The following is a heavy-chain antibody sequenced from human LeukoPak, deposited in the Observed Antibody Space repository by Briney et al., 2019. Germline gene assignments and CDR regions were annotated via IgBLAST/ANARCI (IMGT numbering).Heavy chain of an antibody. Sequence: GGSLRLSCAASGFTFSSYGMHWVRQAPGKGLEWVANIKEDGNEIFYVDSVKGRFTISRDNAKNSLYLQMNSLRAEDTAVYYCARSPDGVDYWGQGTLVTVSS. V-gene: IGHV3-7*01. J-gene: IGHJ4*02. CDR3: ARSPDGVDY. D-gene: IGHD3-10*01. CDR2: IKEDGNEI. CDR1: GFTFSSYG.